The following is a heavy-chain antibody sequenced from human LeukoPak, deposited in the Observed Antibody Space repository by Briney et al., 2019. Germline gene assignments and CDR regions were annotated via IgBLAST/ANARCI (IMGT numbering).Heavy chain of an antibody. J-gene: IGHJ4*02. Sequence: GGSLRLSCTASGFIFNGYAVHWVRQAPGKGLEWVALISYDGNIKYYADSVKGRFTISRDNAKNSLYLQMNSLRAEDTAVYYCARVLAARRTFDYWGQGTLVTVSS. CDR2: ISYDGNIK. V-gene: IGHV3-30*04. CDR1: GFIFNGYA. D-gene: IGHD6-6*01. CDR3: ARVLAARRTFDY.